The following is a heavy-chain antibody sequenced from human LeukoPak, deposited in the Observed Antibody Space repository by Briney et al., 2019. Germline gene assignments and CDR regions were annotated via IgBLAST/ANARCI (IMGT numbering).Heavy chain of an antibody. CDR3: AKGPSGIAVAGHNDY. Sequence: GGSLRLSCAASGFTFSSYAMHWVRQAPGKGLEWVAVISYDGSNKYYADSVKGRFTISRDNSKNTLYLQMNSLRAEDTAVYYCAKGPSGIAVAGHNDYWGQGTLVTVSS. J-gene: IGHJ4*02. V-gene: IGHV3-30-3*01. CDR2: ISYDGSNK. CDR1: GFTFSSYA. D-gene: IGHD6-19*01.